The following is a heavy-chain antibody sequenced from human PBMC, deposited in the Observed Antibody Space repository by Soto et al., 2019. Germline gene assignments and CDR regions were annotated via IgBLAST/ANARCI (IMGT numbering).Heavy chain of an antibody. V-gene: IGHV3-74*01. CDR2: INSEGSST. CDR3: VRGEGGWETY. D-gene: IGHD6-19*01. CDR1: GFTFSSYW. J-gene: IGHJ4*02. Sequence: GGSLRLSCAASGFTFSSYWMHWVRQAPGKGLVWVSRINSEGSSTTYADSVKGRFTISRDNAKNTLYLQMNSLRAEDTAVYYCVRGEGGWETYWGQGTLVTVSS.